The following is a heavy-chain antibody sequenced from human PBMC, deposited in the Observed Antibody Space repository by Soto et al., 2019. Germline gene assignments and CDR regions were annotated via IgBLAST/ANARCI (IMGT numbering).Heavy chain of an antibody. J-gene: IGHJ4*02. D-gene: IGHD2-2*01. CDR1: GFTFDDYA. V-gene: IGHV3-9*01. CDR3: ANGLGYCSSTSCSHPFDY. CDR2: ISWNSGSI. Sequence: EVQLVESGGGLVQPGRSLRLSCAASGFTFDDYAMHWVRQAPGKGLEWVSGISWNSGSIGYADSVKGRFTISRDNAKNSLYLQINSLRAEDNALYYCANGLGYCSSTSCSHPFDYWGQGTLVTVSS.